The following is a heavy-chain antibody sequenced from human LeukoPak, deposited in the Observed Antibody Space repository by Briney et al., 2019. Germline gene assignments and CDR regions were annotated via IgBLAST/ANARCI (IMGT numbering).Heavy chain of an antibody. CDR3: AREYSSSVAEYYFEY. CDR1: GGTFSSYA. J-gene: IGHJ4*02. D-gene: IGHD6-6*01. CDR2: IIPIFGTA. Sequence: ASVKVSCKASGGTFSSYAISWVRQAPGQGLEWMGGIIPIFGTANYAQKFQGRVTITADESTSTAYMELSSLRSEDTAVYYCAREYSSSVAEYYFEYWGQGTLVTVSS. V-gene: IGHV1-69*13.